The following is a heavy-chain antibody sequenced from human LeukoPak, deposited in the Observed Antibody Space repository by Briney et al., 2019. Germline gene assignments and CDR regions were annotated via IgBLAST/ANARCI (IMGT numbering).Heavy chain of an antibody. Sequence: SETLSLTCTVSGGSISSYYWSWIRQPAGKGLEWIGRIYTSGSTNYNPSLKSRVTMSVDTSKNQFSLKLSSVTAADTAVYYCAREKKTRISYYYYCMDVWGKGTTVTISS. V-gene: IGHV4-4*07. D-gene: IGHD1/OR15-1a*01. CDR1: GGSISSYY. CDR3: AREKKTRISYYYYCMDV. J-gene: IGHJ6*03. CDR2: IYTSGST.